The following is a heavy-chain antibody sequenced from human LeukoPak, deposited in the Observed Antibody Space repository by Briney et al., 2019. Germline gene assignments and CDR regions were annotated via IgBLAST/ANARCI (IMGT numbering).Heavy chain of an antibody. CDR3: ARVGHWGSYDAFAI. D-gene: IGHD7-27*01. CDR2: ISYDGSNK. J-gene: IGHJ3*02. V-gene: IGHV3-30*04. CDR1: GFTFSSYA. Sequence: PGRSLRLSCAASGFTFSSYAMHWVRQAPGKGLEWVAVISYDGSNKYYADSVKGRFTISRDNAKNSLYLQMNSLRAEDTAVYFCARVGHWGSYDAFAIWGQGTMVTVSS.